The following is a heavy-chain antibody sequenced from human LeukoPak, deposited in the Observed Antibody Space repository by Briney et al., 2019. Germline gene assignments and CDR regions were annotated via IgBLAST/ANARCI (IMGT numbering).Heavy chain of an antibody. D-gene: IGHD3-22*01. CDR1: GGSISSYY. CDR2: IYTSGST. CDR3: ARDSSCYYMNPMDV. Sequence: SETLSLTCTVSGGSISSYYWSWIRQPAGKGLEWIGRIYTSGSTNYNPSLKSRVTMSVDTSKNQFSLKLSSVTAADTAVYYCARDSSCYYMNPMDVCGKGTTVTVSS. V-gene: IGHV4-4*07. J-gene: IGHJ6*03.